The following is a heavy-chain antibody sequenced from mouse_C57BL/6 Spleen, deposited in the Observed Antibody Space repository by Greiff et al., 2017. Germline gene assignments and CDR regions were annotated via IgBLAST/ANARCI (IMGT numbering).Heavy chain of an antibody. D-gene: IGHD1-1*01. CDR2: IDPSDSYT. CDR1: GYTFTSYW. Sequence: QVQLQQPGAELVMPGASVKLSCKASGYTFTSYWMHWVKQRPGQGLEWIGEIDPSDSYTNYNQKFKGKSTLTVDKSSSTAYMQLSSLTSEDSAVYYCAIITTVVASYYAMDYWGQGTSVTVSS. V-gene: IGHV1-69*01. CDR3: AIITTVVASYYAMDY. J-gene: IGHJ4*01.